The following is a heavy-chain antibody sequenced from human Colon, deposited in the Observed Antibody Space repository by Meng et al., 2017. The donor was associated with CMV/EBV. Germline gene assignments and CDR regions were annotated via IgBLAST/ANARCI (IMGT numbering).Heavy chain of an antibody. D-gene: IGHD4/OR15-4a*01. V-gene: IGHV3-11*01. CDR2: ISSSGDTV. Sequence: SGCTFSDYYMSWIRQGPGKGLEWLSYISSSGDTVYYADSVRGRFTISRDSAKNSLYLQMNSLRAEDTAIYYCTRESIGASSAASYYWGQGTLVTVSS. J-gene: IGHJ4*02. CDR1: GCTFSDYY. CDR3: TRESIGASSAASYY.